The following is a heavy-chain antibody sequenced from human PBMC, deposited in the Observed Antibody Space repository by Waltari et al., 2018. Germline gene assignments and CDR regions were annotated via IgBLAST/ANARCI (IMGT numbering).Heavy chain of an antibody. CDR2: MNPNSGGK. CDR1: GYVFTDYY. J-gene: IGHJ4*02. CDR3: ATYLRSSGSYSLIY. V-gene: IGHV1-2*02. D-gene: IGHD1-26*01. Sequence: QAQLVQSGAEVKQPGASVKVSCKASGYVFTDYYMHWVRQAPGQGLEWLGWMNPNSGGKNYAQKFQGRVTLTRDTSINTAYMELSSLRSDDTAVYYCATYLRSSGSYSLIYWGQGTLVAVSS.